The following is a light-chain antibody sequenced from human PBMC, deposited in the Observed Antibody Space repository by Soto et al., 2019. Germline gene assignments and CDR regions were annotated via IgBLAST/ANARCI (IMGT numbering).Light chain of an antibody. J-gene: IGLJ1*01. CDR1: SSDVGAYNY. CDR2: DVS. Sequence: QSVLTQPASVSGSPGQSITTSCTGTSSDVGAYNYVSWHQQHPGKAPKLLIYDVSSRPSGVSHRFSASKSGNTASLTISGLQAEDEADYYCSSYTTSNTHVFGTGTKVTVL. V-gene: IGLV2-14*01. CDR3: SSYTTSNTHV.